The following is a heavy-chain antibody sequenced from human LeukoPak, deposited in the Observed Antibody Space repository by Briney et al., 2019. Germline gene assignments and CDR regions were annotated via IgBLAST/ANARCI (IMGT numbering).Heavy chain of an antibody. J-gene: IGHJ6*03. D-gene: IGHD3-10*01. CDR3: AKTHYFGSGTVVYYYMDV. Sequence: SETLSLTCTVSGGSISSSSYYWGWIRQPPGKGLEWIGSIYYSGSTYYNPSLKSRVTISVDTSKNQFSLRLSSVTAADTAVYYCAKTHYFGSGTVVYYYMDVWGKGTTVTISS. CDR2: IYYSGST. CDR1: GGSISSSSYY. V-gene: IGHV4-39*07.